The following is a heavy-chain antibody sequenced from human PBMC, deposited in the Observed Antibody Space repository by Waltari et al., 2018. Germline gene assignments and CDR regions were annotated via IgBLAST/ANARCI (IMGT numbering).Heavy chain of an antibody. CDR1: GGSISSYY. V-gene: IGHV4-59*01. D-gene: IGHD3-3*01. J-gene: IGHJ6*03. CDR3: ARGSQREWTHMDV. Sequence: QVQLQESGPGLVKPSGTLSLTCTVSGGSISSYYWSWIRQPPGKGLEWIGYIYYSGSTNYNPSLKSRVTISVDTSKNQFSLKLSSVTAEDTAVYYCARGSQREWTHMDVWGKGTTVTVSS. CDR2: IYYSGST.